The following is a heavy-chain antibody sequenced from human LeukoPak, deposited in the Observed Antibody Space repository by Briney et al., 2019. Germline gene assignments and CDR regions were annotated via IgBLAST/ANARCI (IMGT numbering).Heavy chain of an antibody. J-gene: IGHJ6*02. D-gene: IGHD6-13*01. CDR2: MNPKRGNT. Sequence: ASVKVSRKASGYSLSSIDINWVRQGSGQGLEWMGWMNPKRGNTGYAPTFQGRVTITGDTSIDTAFMELSSLRPDDTAVYYCARGGSSSSYYNNYGMDVWGQGTTITVSS. CDR3: ARGGSSSSYYNNYGMDV. CDR1: GYSLSSID. V-gene: IGHV1-8*01.